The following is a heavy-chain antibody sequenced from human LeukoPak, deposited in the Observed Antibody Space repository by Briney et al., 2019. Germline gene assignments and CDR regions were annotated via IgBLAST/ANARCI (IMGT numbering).Heavy chain of an antibody. D-gene: IGHD2-21*02. V-gene: IGHV3-15*01. CDR1: GFNFTSAW. CDR3: TTGLGGDCCYN. J-gene: IGHJ4*02. CDR2: VNTKSDGGTT. Sequence: GGSLRLSCAASGFNFTSAWMSWVRQAPGKGLEWVGRVNTKSDGGTTDYAAFVNGRFSISRDDSKRMVFLQTNSLKIEDTAVYYCTTGLGGDCCYNWGQGTLVTVSS.